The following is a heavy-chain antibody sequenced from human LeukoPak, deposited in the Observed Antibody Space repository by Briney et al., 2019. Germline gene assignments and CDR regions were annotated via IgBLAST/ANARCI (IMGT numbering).Heavy chain of an antibody. CDR1: GGSINTNY. CDR2: ISYKGSI. CDR3: ARHDHGYSSGRFVY. Sequence: SETLSLTCTVSGGSINTNYWSWLRQPPGKGLEWIAFISYKGSIDYNPSLKGRVTISIDTSKNQFSLKLSSVTAADTAVYYCARHDHGYSSGRFVYWGQGTLVTVSS. V-gene: IGHV4-59*01. J-gene: IGHJ4*02. D-gene: IGHD5-18*01.